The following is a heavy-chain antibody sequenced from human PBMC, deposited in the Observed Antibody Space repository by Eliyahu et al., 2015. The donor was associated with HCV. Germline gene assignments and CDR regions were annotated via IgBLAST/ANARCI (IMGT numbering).Heavy chain of an antibody. CDR1: GGXISSSSYY. D-gene: IGHD3-10*01. J-gene: IGHJ4*02. CDR3: ARHESGRIGSTFDY. V-gene: IGHV4-39*01. CDR2: XYYRGST. Sequence: QLQLQESGPGLVKPSETLSLTXTVSGGXISSSSYYWXWIRQPPGKGXXWXGSXYYRGSTYYNPSLKSRVTISVDTSKNQFSLKLSSVTAADTAVYYCARHESGRIGSTFDYWGQGTLVTVSS.